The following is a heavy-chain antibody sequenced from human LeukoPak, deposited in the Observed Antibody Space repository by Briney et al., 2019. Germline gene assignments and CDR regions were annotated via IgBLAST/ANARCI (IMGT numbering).Heavy chain of an antibody. V-gene: IGHV3-21*01. D-gene: IGHD1-1*01. CDR1: GFPYSDHS. CDR3: VRDLMGSGSTTAYLHH. J-gene: IGHJ1*01. Sequence: GGPLRLSCAASGFPYSDHSMNWARQSPGKGLEWVSSFRRSSRLVYSAGSRKGRFTNSRDNDKNSLYLQMNSLRAEDMAVYFCVRDLMGSGSTTAYLHHWGQGTLVTVSS. CDR2: FRRSSRLV.